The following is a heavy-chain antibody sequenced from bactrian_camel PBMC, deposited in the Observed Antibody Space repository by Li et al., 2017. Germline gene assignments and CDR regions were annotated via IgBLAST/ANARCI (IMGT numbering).Heavy chain of an antibody. CDR3: ATEDLGIWAASFY. D-gene: IGHD1*01. J-gene: IGHJ4*01. V-gene: IGHV3S1*01. CDR2: INTSGRTT. Sequence: HVQLVESGGGLVQPGGSLRLSCAASGFTFSSYGMYWVRQAPGKGLEWVSGINTSGRTTDYADSVKGRFTISRDNAKNTVYLQMDSLSSEDTGLYYCATEDLGIWAASFYWGQGTQVTVS. CDR1: GFTFSSYG.